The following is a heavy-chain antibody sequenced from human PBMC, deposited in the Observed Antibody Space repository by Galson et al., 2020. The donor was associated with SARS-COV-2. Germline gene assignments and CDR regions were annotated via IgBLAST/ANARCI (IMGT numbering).Heavy chain of an antibody. D-gene: IGHD6-19*01. CDR3: ARDLTSVARLSDY. V-gene: IGHV3-11*06. Sequence: GGSLRLSCEASGFTFSDYYMNWIRQAPGKGLEWVACIGRADTYTKYADSVKGRFTISRDNAMNSLYLEMNSLRAEDTDLYFCARDLTSVARLSDYWGQGTLVTVSS. CDR2: IGRADTYT. J-gene: IGHJ4*02. CDR1: GFTFSDYY.